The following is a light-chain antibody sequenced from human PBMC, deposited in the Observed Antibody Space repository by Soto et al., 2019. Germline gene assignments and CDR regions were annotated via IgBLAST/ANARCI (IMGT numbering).Light chain of an antibody. CDR1: QTISSW. CDR3: QHYNSYSDA. V-gene: IGKV1-5*03. Sequence: DIQMTQSPSTLSVSVGDRVTITCRASQTISSWLAWYQQKPGKAPKLLIYKACTLKSGVTSRFSGSGSGTAFTLTISSLQPDDFATYYCQHYNSYSDAFGQGTKVDIK. J-gene: IGKJ1*01. CDR2: KAC.